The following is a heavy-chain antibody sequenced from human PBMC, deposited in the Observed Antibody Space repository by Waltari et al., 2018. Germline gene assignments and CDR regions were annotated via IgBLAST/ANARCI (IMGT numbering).Heavy chain of an antibody. CDR3: TRDQDGVAGSS. J-gene: IGHJ5*02. CDR1: GFTFSTYW. Sequence: EVQLVESGGGLVQPGGSLRLPCAASGFTFSTYWMSWVRQAQGKGVGRGEKRKKEGSEKYVVDSVKGRLTDSTDNAKNSLYLQMNSLRAEDTAIYYCTRDQDGVAGSSWGQGALVTVSS. D-gene: IGHD6-13*01. CDR2: RKKEGSEK. V-gene: IGHV3-7*01.